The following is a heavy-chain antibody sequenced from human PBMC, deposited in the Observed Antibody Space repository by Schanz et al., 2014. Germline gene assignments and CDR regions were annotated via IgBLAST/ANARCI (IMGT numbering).Heavy chain of an antibody. D-gene: IGHD3-22*01. Sequence: QVQLVQSGAEVKKPGASVKVSCKASGGTFSTYTISWVRQAPGQGLEWMGRIIPILGIPNYAQKFQGRVTFTADKSTSTADMELSSLRSEDTAVYYCAREVGLYDRGWFDPWGQGTLVTVSS. CDR3: AREVGLYDRGWFDP. V-gene: IGHV1-69*09. J-gene: IGHJ5*02. CDR1: GGTFSTYT. CDR2: IIPILGIP.